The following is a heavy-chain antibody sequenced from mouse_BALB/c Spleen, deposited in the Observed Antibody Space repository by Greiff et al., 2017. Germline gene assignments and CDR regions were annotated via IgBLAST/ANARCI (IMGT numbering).Heavy chain of an antibody. J-gene: IGHJ2*01. CDR3: ARGYYDPYFDY. Sequence: VHVKQSGPELVKPGASVKMSCKASGYTFTSYVMHWVKQKPGQGLEWIGYINPYNDGTKYNEKFKGKATLTSDKSSSTAYMELSSLTSEDSAVYYCARGYYDPYFDYWGQGTTLTVSS. CDR2: INPYNDGT. CDR1: GYTFTSYV. V-gene: IGHV1-14*01. D-gene: IGHD2-4*01.